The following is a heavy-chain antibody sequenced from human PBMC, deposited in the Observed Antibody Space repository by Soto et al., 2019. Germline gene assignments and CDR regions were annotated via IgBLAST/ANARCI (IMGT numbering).Heavy chain of an antibody. CDR2: IKPDGSAT. J-gene: IGHJ4*02. D-gene: IGHD3-10*01. CDR1: GFTFGSYW. CDR3: ARLLLWPPHY. V-gene: IGHV3-7*01. Sequence: EVQLVESGGGLVQPGGSLRLSCAVSGFTFGSYWMNWVRLIPGKGLEWVAYIKPDGSATYYVDSVKGRFTISRDNAKNSLYLQMNSLRAEDTAVYYCARLLLWPPHYWGQGTLVTVSS.